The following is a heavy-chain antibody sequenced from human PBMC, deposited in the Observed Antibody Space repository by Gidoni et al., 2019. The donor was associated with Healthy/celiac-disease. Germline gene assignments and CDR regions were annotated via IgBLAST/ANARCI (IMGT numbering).Heavy chain of an antibody. Sequence: VRLQPCGAGLSKPSGTLSRTCTVYGGSFSGYYWCWIRQPPGKGLEWIGEINHSGSTNYNPSLKSRVTISVDTSKNQFSLKLSSVTAADTAVYYCARKGRAASPDYWGQGTLVTVSS. J-gene: IGHJ4*02. CDR1: GGSFSGYY. V-gene: IGHV4-34*01. CDR3: ARKGRAASPDY. CDR2: INHSGST. D-gene: IGHD2-2*01.